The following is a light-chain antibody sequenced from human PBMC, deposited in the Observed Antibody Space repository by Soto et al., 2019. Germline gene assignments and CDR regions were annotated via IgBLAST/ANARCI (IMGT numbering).Light chain of an antibody. Sequence: DIQMAQSPSTLSASVGDRVTITCRASQSISSWLAWYQQKPGKAPKLLIFDASSLESGVPSRFSGSGSGTEFTLTISILQPDDFATYFCQNYNSYSPTFGQGTKVDIK. CDR1: QSISSW. J-gene: IGKJ1*01. CDR3: QNYNSYSPT. CDR2: DAS. V-gene: IGKV1-5*01.